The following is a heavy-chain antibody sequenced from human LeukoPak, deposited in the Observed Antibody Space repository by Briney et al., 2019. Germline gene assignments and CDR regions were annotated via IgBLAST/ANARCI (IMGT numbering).Heavy chain of an antibody. J-gene: IGHJ4*02. CDR2: INDNGDGT. Sequence: GGSLRLSCAASGFTFSSYAMSWVRQAPGKGLKWVSTINDNGDGTYYADSVKGRFTISRDNSKNTLYLQMNSLRAEDTAVYYCARVSVSGPGMYYFDYWGQGTLVTVSS. D-gene: IGHD4-17*01. CDR1: GFTFSSYA. V-gene: IGHV3-23*01. CDR3: ARVSVSGPGMYYFDY.